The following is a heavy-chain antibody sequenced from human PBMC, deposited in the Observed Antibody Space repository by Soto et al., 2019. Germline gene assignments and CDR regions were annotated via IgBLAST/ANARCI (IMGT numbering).Heavy chain of an antibody. CDR1: GGSISSGGYY. CDR3: ARELRGDPVYGSGSSTIDY. D-gene: IGHD3-10*01. J-gene: IGHJ4*02. CDR2: IYYSGST. V-gene: IGHV4-31*03. Sequence: KPSETLSLTCTVSGGSISSGGYYWSWLRQHPGKGLEWIGYIYYSGSTYYNPSLKSRVTISVDTSKNQFSLKLSSVTAADTAVYYCARELRGDPVYGSGSSTIDYWGQGTLVTVSS.